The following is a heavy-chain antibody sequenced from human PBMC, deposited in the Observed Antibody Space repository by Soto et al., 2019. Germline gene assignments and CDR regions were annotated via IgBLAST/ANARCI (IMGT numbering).Heavy chain of an antibody. CDR2: INHSGST. V-gene: IGHV4-34*09. CDR1: GGSFSGYY. D-gene: IGHD6-6*01. Sequence: ASETLSLTCAVYGGSFSGYYWSWIRQPPGKGLEWIGDINHSGSTNYNPSLKSRVTISVDTSKNQFSLKLSSVTAADTAVYYCARSSIEPRVFMYPFASWGQGTLVTVSS. CDR3: ARSSIEPRVFMYPFAS. J-gene: IGHJ4*02.